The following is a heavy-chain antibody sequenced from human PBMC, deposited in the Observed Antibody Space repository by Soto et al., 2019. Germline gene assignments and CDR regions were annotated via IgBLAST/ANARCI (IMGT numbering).Heavy chain of an antibody. J-gene: IGHJ4*02. CDR1: GGSILNGGHY. CDR3: ARDNYGGMIDF. V-gene: IGHV4-31*03. D-gene: IGHD4-17*01. Sequence: SETLSLTCTVSGGSILNGGHYWTWIRQHPGKGLEWIGRIFFSGNTHYNPALKSRLTFSLDTAKNQFSLKLTSVTAADTAIYYCARDNYGGMIDFWGPGTLVTVSS. CDR2: IFFSGNT.